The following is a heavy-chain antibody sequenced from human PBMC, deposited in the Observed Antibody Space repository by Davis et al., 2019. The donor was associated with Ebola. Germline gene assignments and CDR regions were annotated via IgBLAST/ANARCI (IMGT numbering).Heavy chain of an antibody. J-gene: IGHJ6*03. Sequence: GGSLRLSCVASGFTFSSYWMTWVRQTPGKGLEWVANIKQDESEKYYVDSVKGRFTISRDNAKNSLYLQMNSLRAEDTAVYYCAKSRMSITIFSYYYYMDVWGKGTTVTVSS. V-gene: IGHV3-7*03. D-gene: IGHD3-3*01. CDR1: GFTFSSYW. CDR2: IKQDESEK. CDR3: AKSRMSITIFSYYYYMDV.